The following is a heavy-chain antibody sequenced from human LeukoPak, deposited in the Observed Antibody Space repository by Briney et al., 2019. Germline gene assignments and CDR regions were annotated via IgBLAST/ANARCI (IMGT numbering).Heavy chain of an antibody. Sequence: GGSLRLSCAASGFSFSYYWMHWVRQGSGKGPVWVSRIIGDGTRTDYADSVKGRFTISRDNAKSTLYLQMNSLTVEDTAVYNCLRVDDTNGHNWFDPWGQGTLVTVSS. V-gene: IGHV3-74*01. CDR3: LRVDDTNGHNWFDP. CDR2: IIGDGTRT. D-gene: IGHD2-8*01. J-gene: IGHJ5*02. CDR1: GFSFSYYW.